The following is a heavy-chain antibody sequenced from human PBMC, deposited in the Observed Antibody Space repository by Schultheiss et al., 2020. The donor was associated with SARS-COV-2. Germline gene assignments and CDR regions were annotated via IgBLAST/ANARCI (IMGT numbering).Heavy chain of an antibody. J-gene: IGHJ4*02. CDR1: GYTLTELS. CDR3: ATEGVKYSSGWYSRYYFDY. V-gene: IGHV1-24*01. CDR2: FDPEDGET. Sequence: ASVKVSCKVSGYTLTELSMHWVRQAPGKGLEWMGGFDPEDGETIYAQKFQGRVTMTEDTSTDTAYMELSSLRSEDTAVYYCATEGVKYSSGWYSRYYFDYWGQGTLVTVSS. D-gene: IGHD6-19*01.